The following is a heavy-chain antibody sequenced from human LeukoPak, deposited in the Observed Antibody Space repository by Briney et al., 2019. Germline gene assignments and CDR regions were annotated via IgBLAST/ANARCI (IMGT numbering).Heavy chain of an antibody. CDR3: ARGGDAYCGGDCYPIPESYNWFDL. V-gene: IGHV4-59*01. CDR2: IYYSGST. Sequence: KPSETLSLTCAVSGGSMSSYFWSWIRQPPGKGLEWIGYIYYSGSTNYNPSLKSRVTISVDTSKNQFSLKLSSVTAADTTVYYCARGGDAYCGGDCYPIPESYNWFDLCGQGTLITVSS. D-gene: IGHD2-21*02. CDR1: GGSMSSYF. J-gene: IGHJ5*02.